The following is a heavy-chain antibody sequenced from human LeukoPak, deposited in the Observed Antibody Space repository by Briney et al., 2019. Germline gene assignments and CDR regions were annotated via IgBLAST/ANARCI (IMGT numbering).Heavy chain of an antibody. Sequence: PGESLRLSCAASGFTFTNYWMSWVRQAPGKGLEWVANIKEDGSDTHYVDSVKGRFTISRDNAKHSLYLQMTSLRAEDTAVYFCGRINYGDYAWGQGTLVTVSS. CDR3: GRINYGDYA. D-gene: IGHD4-17*01. J-gene: IGHJ5*02. V-gene: IGHV3-7*01. CDR2: IKEDGSDT. CDR1: GFTFTNYW.